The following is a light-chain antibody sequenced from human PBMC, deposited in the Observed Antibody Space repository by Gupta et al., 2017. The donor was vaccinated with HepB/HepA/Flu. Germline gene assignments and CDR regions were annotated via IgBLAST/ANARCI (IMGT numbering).Light chain of an antibody. V-gene: IGLV2-14*01. CDR3: SSYTSSSTLV. CDR2: DVS. CDR1: SSDIDSYNY. J-gene: IGLJ2*01. Sequence: QSALTQPASVSGSPGQSITISCIGTSSDIDSYNYVSWYQQHPGKAPKLMIYDVSDRPPGVSDRFSGSKSGNTASLTISGLQAEDEADYYCSSYTSSSTLVFGGGTKLTVL.